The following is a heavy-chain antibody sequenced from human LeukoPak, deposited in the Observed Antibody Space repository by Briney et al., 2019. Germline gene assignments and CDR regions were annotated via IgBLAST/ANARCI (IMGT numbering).Heavy chain of an antibody. V-gene: IGHV4-39*01. CDR2: IYYSGST. J-gene: IGHJ4*02. CDR3: ASMEPDYDILTGYYTH. CDR1: GGSISSSRYY. Sequence: SETLSLTCTVSGGSISSSRYYWGWIRQPPGKGLEWIGSIYYSGSTYYNPSLKSRVTISVDTSKNQFSLKLSSVTAADTAVYYCASMEPDYDILTGYYTHWGQGTLVTVSS. D-gene: IGHD3-9*01.